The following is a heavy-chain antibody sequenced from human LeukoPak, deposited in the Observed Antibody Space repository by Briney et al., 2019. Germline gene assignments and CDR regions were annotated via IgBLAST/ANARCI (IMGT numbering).Heavy chain of an antibody. Sequence: VQVSCKASGYTFTSYAMHWVRQAPGQGLEWMGWITPSGGTNYPQKCQGRVAITRDTSITTAYMDLSRLTSDDTAVYYCARDRYGDGFAHFDYWGQGALVTVSS. CDR1: GYTFTSYA. J-gene: IGHJ4*02. V-gene: IGHV1-2*02. CDR2: ITPSGGT. CDR3: ARDRYGDGFAHFDY. D-gene: IGHD5-24*01.